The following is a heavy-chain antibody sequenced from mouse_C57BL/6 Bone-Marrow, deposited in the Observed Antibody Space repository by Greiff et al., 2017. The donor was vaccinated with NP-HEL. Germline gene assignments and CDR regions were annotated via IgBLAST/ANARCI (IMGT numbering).Heavy chain of an antibody. CDR2: IDPANGNT. V-gene: IGHV14-3*01. D-gene: IGHD2-5*01. J-gene: IGHJ4*01. CDR1: GFNIKNTY. Sequence: VAELVRPGASVKLSCTASGFNIKNTYMHWVKQRPEQGLEWIGRIDPANGNTKYAPKFQGKATITADTSSNTAYLQLSSLTSEDTAIYYCAPPSYSNPYYYAMDYWGQGTSVTVSS. CDR3: APPSYSNPYYYAMDY.